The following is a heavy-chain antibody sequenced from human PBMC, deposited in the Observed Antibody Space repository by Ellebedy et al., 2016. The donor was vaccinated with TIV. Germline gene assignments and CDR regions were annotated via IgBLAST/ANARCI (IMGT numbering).Heavy chain of an antibody. D-gene: IGHD5-12*01. CDR1: GGTISSTNSY. Sequence: SETLSLXCNVSGGTISSTNSYWGWIRQSPEKGLEWIGSIYHSGSTYYNPSLKSRLTISLDTTKNQFSLGLDSVTAADTAVYYCASSPSGYEIPYWGQGTLVTVSS. CDR3: ASSPSGYEIPY. J-gene: IGHJ4*02. CDR2: IYHSGST. V-gene: IGHV4-39*07.